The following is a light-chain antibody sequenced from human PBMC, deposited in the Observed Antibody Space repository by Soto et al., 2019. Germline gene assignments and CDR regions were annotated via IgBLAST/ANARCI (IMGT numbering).Light chain of an antibody. Sequence: QSVLTQPASVSGSPGQSITISCTGTSSDVGGYNYVSWYQQHPGRAPKLMIYEVSYRPSGVSNRFSGSKSGNTASLTISGLQAEDEADYYCSSFTSGYTLVLGTGTKXTVL. CDR3: SSFTSGYTLV. V-gene: IGLV2-14*01. J-gene: IGLJ1*01. CDR2: EVS. CDR1: SSDVGGYNY.